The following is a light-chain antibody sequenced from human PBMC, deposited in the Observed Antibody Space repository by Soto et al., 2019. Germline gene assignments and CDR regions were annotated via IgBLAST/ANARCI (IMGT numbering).Light chain of an antibody. V-gene: IGKV1-17*01. CDR1: QAIRND. J-gene: IGKJ1*01. CDR3: LQHNTYPWT. CDR2: AAS. Sequence: DIQMTQSPSSLSAYVGDRVTITCRASQAIRNDLAWYQQKPGKAPKRLIYAASSLQSGVPSRFSGSGSGTEFTLTISSLQPEDFATYYCLQHNTYPWTFGQGTKVDIK.